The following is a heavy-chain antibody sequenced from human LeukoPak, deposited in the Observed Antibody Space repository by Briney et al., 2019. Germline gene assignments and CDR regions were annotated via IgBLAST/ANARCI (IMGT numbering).Heavy chain of an antibody. J-gene: IGHJ6*03. CDR3: ARGVGAVAGINKQHYYYYYMDV. Sequence: ASVKVSCKASGYTFTSYAMHWVRQAPGQRLEWMGWINAGNGNTKYSQESQGRVTITRDTSASTAYMELSSLRSEDMAVYYCARGVGAVAGINKQHYYYYYMDVWGKGTTVTVSS. V-gene: IGHV1-3*03. CDR1: GYTFTSYA. CDR2: INAGNGNT. D-gene: IGHD6-19*01.